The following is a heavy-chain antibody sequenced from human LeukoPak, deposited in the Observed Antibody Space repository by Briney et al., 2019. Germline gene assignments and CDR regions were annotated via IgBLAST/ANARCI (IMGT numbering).Heavy chain of an antibody. CDR3: ARDRTLFHLGFDY. Sequence: NTGGSLRLSCAASGFTFSSYAMSWVRQPPGKGLEWIGSIYYSGSTYYNPSLKSRVTISVDTSKNQFSLKLSSVTAADTAVYYCARDRTLFHLGFDYWGQGTLVTVSS. CDR2: IYYSGST. CDR1: GFTFSSYA. D-gene: IGHD2-21*01. V-gene: IGHV4-39*07. J-gene: IGHJ4*02.